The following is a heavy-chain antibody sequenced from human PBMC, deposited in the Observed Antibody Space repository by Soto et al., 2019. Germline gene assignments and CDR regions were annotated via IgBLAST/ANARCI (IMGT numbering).Heavy chain of an antibody. D-gene: IGHD4-17*01. Sequence: QVQLVESGGGVVQPGRSLRLSCAASGFTFSDYAMHWVRQAPGKGLEWVAVISYDGSNKYYADSVKGRFTSSRDSSKNTLSLQMNSLRVEDTAVYDCAGSYGDSVYWGQGTLVTVSS. V-gene: IGHV3-30-3*01. CDR2: ISYDGSNK. CDR1: GFTFSDYA. CDR3: AGSYGDSVY. J-gene: IGHJ4*02.